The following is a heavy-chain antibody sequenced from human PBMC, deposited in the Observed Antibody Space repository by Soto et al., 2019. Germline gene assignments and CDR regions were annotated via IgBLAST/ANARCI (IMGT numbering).Heavy chain of an antibody. CDR3: ARSLSGGLGYCSSTSFRYFDY. Sequence: EVQLVESGGGLVQPGGSLRLSCAASGFTFSSYSMNWVRQAPGKGLEWVSYISSSSSTIYYADSVKGRFTISRDNAKNSLYLQMYSLRADDTAVYYCARSLSGGLGYCSSTSFRYFDYWGQGTLVTVSS. J-gene: IGHJ4*02. CDR1: GFTFSSYS. D-gene: IGHD2-2*01. CDR2: ISSSSSTI. V-gene: IGHV3-48*01.